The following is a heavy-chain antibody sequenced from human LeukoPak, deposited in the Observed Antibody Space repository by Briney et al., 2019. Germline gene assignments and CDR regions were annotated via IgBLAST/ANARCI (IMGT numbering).Heavy chain of an antibody. CDR2: IYYSGST. D-gene: IGHD3-22*01. J-gene: IGHJ3*02. CDR1: GGSISSYY. V-gene: IGHV4-59*06. CDR3: ARAAPYYYDSSGYWPDAFDI. Sequence: SETLSLTCTVSGGSISSYYWSWIRQHPGKGLEWIGYIYYSGSTYYNPSLKSRVTISVDTSKNQFSLKLSSVTAADTAVYYCARAAPYYYDSSGYWPDAFDIWGQGTMVTVSS.